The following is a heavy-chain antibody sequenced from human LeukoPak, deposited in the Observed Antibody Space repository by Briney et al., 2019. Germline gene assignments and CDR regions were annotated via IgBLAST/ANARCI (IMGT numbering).Heavy chain of an antibody. J-gene: IGHJ4*02. D-gene: IGHD3-22*01. V-gene: IGHV1-8*02. Sequence: ASVKVSCKASGYTFTSYDINWVRQATGQGLEWMGWMNPNSGNTGYAQKFQGRVTLTRNTAIATAYMEVSSLRSEDTAVYFCARGHYENARVFDYWGQGTLVTVSS. CDR3: ARGHYENARVFDY. CDR1: GYTFTSYD. CDR2: MNPNSGNT.